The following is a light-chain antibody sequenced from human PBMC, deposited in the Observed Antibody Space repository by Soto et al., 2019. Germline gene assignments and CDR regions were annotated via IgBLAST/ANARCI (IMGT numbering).Light chain of an antibody. V-gene: IGLV1-40*01. CDR1: SSNIGAGYD. CDR3: QSYDSSLSGTYVV. Sequence: QLVLTQPPSVSGAPGQRVTISRTGSSSNIGAGYDVHWYQQLPGTAPKLLIYGNSNRPSGVPDRFSGSKSGTSASLAITGLQAEDEADYYCQSYDSSLSGTYVVFGGGTKLTVL. CDR2: GNS. J-gene: IGLJ2*01.